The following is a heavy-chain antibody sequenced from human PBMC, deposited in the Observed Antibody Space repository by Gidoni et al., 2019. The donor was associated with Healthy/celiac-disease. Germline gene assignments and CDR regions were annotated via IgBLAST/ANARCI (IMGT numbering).Heavy chain of an antibody. CDR1: GFTFDDYA. J-gene: IGHJ6*02. CDR2: ISWNSGSI. V-gene: IGHV3-9*01. Sequence: EVQLVESGGGLVQPGRSLRLSCAASGFTFDDYAMHWVRQAPGKGLEWVSGISWNSGSIGYADSVKGRFTISRDNAKNSLYLQMNSLRAEDTALYYCAKDKARGGLLDYYGMDVWGQGTTVTVSS. CDR3: AKDKARGGLLDYYGMDV. D-gene: IGHD3-22*01.